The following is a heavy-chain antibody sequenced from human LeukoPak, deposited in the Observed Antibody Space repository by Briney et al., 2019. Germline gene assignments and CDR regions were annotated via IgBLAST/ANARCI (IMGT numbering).Heavy chain of an antibody. Sequence: ASVKVSCKASGYTFTNYGISWVRQAPGQGLEWMGWISAYSGNTNYAQNLQGRVTMTTDTSTSTAYMELKSLRSDDTAVYYCARAPDDYDFWSGPFDYWGRGTLVTVSS. CDR2: ISAYSGNT. CDR1: GYTFTNYG. CDR3: ARAPDDYDFWSGPFDY. J-gene: IGHJ4*02. V-gene: IGHV1-18*01. D-gene: IGHD3-3*01.